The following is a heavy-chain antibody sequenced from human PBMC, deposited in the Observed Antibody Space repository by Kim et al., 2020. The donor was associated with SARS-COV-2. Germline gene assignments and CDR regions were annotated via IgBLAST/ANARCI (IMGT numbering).Heavy chain of an antibody. D-gene: IGHD6-6*01. Sequence: SLKGRVTISVDTSKNQFSLKLSSVTAADTAVYYCARGLEQLGRRANWFDPWGQGTLVTVSS. J-gene: IGHJ5*02. CDR3: ARGLEQLGRRANWFDP. V-gene: IGHV4-34*01.